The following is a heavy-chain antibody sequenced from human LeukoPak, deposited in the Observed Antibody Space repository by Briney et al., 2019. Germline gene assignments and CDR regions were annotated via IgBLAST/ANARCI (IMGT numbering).Heavy chain of an antibody. Sequence: GESLKISCKASGYSFVSYWIGWVRQKPGKGLEWMGIIYPVDSDIRYSPSFQGHVTMSVDKSTSTAYLQWSSLKASDSAIYFCARRLLWFGDLLDPWGQGTQVTVSS. CDR1: GYSFVSYW. CDR2: IYPVDSDI. D-gene: IGHD3-10*01. V-gene: IGHV5-51*01. J-gene: IGHJ5*02. CDR3: ARRLLWFGDLLDP.